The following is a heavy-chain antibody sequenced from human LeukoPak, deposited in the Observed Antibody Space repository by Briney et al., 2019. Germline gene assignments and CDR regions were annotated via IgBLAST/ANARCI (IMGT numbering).Heavy chain of an antibody. D-gene: IGHD3-22*01. CDR3: ARDSPDSSGYYSDY. V-gene: IGHV1-2*02. Sequence: ASVKVSCKASGYTFTGYYMHWVRQAPGQGLEWMGWINPNSGGTNYAQKFQGRVTMTRDTSISTAYMELSRLRSDDTAVYCCARDSPDSSGYYSDYWGQGTLVTVSS. CDR2: INPNSGGT. CDR1: GYTFTGYY. J-gene: IGHJ4*02.